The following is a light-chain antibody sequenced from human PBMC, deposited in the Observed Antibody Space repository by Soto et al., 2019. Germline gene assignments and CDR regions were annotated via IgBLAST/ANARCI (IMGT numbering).Light chain of an antibody. CDR2: QVS. CDR3: MQAPPWPPMYT. J-gene: IGKJ2*01. V-gene: IGKV2-30*01. CDR1: QSLVYSDGNSY. Sequence: DVVMTQSPLSLSVTLGQPASISCRSSQSLVYSDGNSYFNWFQQRPGQSPRRLIYQVSNRDSGVPDRLSGSGSGTEFTLKIIRVGAEDVAVIYCMQAPPWPPMYTFGQVTKLDIK.